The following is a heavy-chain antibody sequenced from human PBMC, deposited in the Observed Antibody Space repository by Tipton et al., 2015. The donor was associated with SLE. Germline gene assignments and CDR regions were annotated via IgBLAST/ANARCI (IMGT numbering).Heavy chain of an antibody. V-gene: IGHV4-39*02. CDR1: GGSISSSSHY. J-gene: IGHJ5*02. CDR3: ARDGAVDATGS. D-gene: IGHD6-19*01. CDR2: ISYSGST. Sequence: TLSLTCTVSGGSISSSSHYWGWIRQTPGKGLEWIGSISYSGSTYYNPSLRSRLTMSVDTSTNHFSLQLNSVTAADTAVYYCARDGAVDATGSWGQGTLVTVSS.